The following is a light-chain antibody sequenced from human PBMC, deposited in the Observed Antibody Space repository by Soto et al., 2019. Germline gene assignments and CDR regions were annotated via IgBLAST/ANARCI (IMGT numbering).Light chain of an antibody. Sequence: QSALTQPASVSGSPGQSITISCTGTSSDVGGYNYVSWYQQHPGKAPKLMSYEVSNRPSGVSNRFSGSKSGNTASLTISGRQAEDEADYYCSSYTSSSTLVFVGGTKLTFL. CDR2: EVS. V-gene: IGLV2-14*01. J-gene: IGLJ2*01. CDR3: SSYTSSSTLV. CDR1: SSDVGGYNY.